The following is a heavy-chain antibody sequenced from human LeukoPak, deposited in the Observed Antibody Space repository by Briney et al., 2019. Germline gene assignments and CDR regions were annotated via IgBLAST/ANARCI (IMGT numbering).Heavy chain of an antibody. Sequence: PSETLSLTCTVSRGSVGSGGYYWSWIRQSPGKGLEWIGNVYYSGSAYYNPSLESRVTMSVDTSNNQFSLKVNSVTAADTAVYYCARDAGHQLSRRNYYAMDVWGQGTTVTVSS. J-gene: IGHJ6*02. CDR1: RGSVGSGGYY. V-gene: IGHV4-39*07. CDR2: VYYSGSA. D-gene: IGHD2-2*01. CDR3: ARDAGHQLSRRNYYAMDV.